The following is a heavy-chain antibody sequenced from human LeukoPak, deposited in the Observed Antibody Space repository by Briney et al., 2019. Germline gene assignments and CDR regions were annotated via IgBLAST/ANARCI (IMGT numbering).Heavy chain of an antibody. CDR2: INHSGST. J-gene: IGHJ4*02. D-gene: IGHD3-9*01. Sequence: PSVTLSLTCAVYGGSFSGYYWSWIRQPPGKGLEWIGEINHSGSTNYNPSLKSRVTISVDTSKNQFSLKLSSVTAADTAVYYCARAHKFDWLLYRSIAFDYWGQGTLVTVSS. V-gene: IGHV4-34*01. CDR1: GGSFSGYY. CDR3: ARAHKFDWLLYRSIAFDY.